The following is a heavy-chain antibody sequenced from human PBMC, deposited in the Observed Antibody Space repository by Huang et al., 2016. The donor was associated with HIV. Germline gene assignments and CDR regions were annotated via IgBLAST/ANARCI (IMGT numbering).Heavy chain of an antibody. CDR2: SYYSGST. Sequence: QVQLQESGPGLVKPSETLSLTCTVSGGSMSSYYWSWIRQPPGKGLEWIGYSYYSGSTNDNPSLKSRVTISVDTSKNQCSLRLSSVTAADTAVYYCASASIAARRWFDPWGQGSLVTVSS. J-gene: IGHJ5*02. CDR3: ASASIAARRWFDP. CDR1: GGSMSSYY. D-gene: IGHD6-6*01. V-gene: IGHV4-59*01.